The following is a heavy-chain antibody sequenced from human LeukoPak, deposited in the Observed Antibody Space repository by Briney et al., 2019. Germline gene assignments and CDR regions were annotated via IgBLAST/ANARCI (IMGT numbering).Heavy chain of an antibody. CDR1: DGSINGYY. V-gene: IGHV4-59*01. CDR2: MYSGGTT. CDR3: ASFSADIAATDDAFDI. Sequence: SETLSLTCTVSDGSINGYYWSWIRQPPGKGLDWIGYMYSGGTTNYSPSLKSRVTISEDMSKNQFSLKLTSVTAADTAVYYCASFSADIAATDDAFDIWGQGTMVTVSS. J-gene: IGHJ3*02. D-gene: IGHD6-13*01.